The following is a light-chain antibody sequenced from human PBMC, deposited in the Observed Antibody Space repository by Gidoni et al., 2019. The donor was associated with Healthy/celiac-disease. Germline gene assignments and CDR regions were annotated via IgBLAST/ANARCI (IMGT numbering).Light chain of an antibody. Sequence: EIVLTQSPATLSLSPGERATLSCRASQSVSRYLAWYQQKPGQAPRLLIYDASNRATGIPARFSGSGSGTDFTLTISSLAPEDFAVYYCQQRSNWLFTFGPXTKVDIK. CDR3: QQRSNWLFT. J-gene: IGKJ3*01. CDR1: QSVSRY. CDR2: DAS. V-gene: IGKV3-11*01.